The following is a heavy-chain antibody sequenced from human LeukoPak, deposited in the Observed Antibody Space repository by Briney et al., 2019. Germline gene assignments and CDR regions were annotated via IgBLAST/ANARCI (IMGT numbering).Heavy chain of an antibody. D-gene: IGHD6-13*01. CDR1: GDILNNYH. CDR3: ARDFSWSVDY. CDR2: IKHSGGST. Sequence: ASVKVSCTASGDILNNYHIHWVRQAPGQGLEWMGIIKHSGGSTTYAQKSQGRLTMTRDTSTGTVIMELSSLTSEDTAVYYCARDFSWSVDYWGQGALVTVSS. V-gene: IGHV1-46*02. J-gene: IGHJ4*02.